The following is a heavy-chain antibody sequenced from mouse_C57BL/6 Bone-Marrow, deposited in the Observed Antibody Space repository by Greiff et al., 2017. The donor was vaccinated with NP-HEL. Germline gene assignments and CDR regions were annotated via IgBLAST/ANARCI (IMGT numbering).Heavy chain of an antibody. D-gene: IGHD2-5*01. CDR1: GFSLTSYG. Sequence: VMLVESGPGLVAPSQSLSITCTVSGFSLTSYGVSWVRQPPGKGLEWLGVIWGDGSTNYHSTLISRLSISKDNSKSQVFLKLHSLQTYDTATYYCAKGKFYSNYEEYAMSYWAQGTSVTVSS. J-gene: IGHJ4*01. CDR2: IWGDGST. V-gene: IGHV2-3*01. CDR3: AKGKFYSNYEEYAMSY.